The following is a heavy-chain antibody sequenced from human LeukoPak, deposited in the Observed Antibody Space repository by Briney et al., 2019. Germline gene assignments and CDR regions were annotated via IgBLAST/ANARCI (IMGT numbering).Heavy chain of an antibody. Sequence: GASLQISFKGSGYRFTSYWIGWVRQMPGKGLEWMGIIYPGDSDTRYSPSFQGQVTISADKSISTAYLQWSSLKASDTAMYYCARQDDQYYFDYWGQGTLVTVSS. D-gene: IGHD2-2*01. CDR3: ARQDDQYYFDY. CDR2: IYPGDSDT. V-gene: IGHV5-51*01. J-gene: IGHJ4*02. CDR1: GYRFTSYW.